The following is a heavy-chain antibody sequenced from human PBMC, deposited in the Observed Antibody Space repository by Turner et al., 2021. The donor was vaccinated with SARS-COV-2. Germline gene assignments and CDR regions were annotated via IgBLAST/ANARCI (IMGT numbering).Heavy chain of an antibody. CDR1: GSTFSNYD. CDR3: AKDEGVFTGYGNFDY. J-gene: IGHJ4*02. D-gene: IGHD5-12*01. CDR2: SNTRGDST. Sequence: EVQLLVSGGGLVQPGESLRLSFAASGSTFSNYDMSLLCQAPGKGPEWVSSSNTRGDSTCFADSVKGRFTISRNNSKKTLFLKMTSLRAEDTAVYYCAKDEGVFTGYGNFDYWGQGTLVTVSS. V-gene: IGHV3-23*01.